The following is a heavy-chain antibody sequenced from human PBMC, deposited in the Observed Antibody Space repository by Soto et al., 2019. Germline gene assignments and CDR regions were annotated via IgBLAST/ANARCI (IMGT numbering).Heavy chain of an antibody. J-gene: IGHJ5*02. CDR1: GFTFSSYA. CDR3: AKDMSGSGWLGDYNWFDP. CDR2: ISYDGSNK. Sequence: GGSLRLSCAASGFTFSSYAMHWVRQAPGKGLEWVAVISYDGSNKYYADSVKGRFTISRDNSKNTLYLQMNSLRAEDTAVYYCAKDMSGSGWLGDYNWFDPWGQGTLVTVSS. V-gene: IGHV3-30-3*01. D-gene: IGHD6-19*01.